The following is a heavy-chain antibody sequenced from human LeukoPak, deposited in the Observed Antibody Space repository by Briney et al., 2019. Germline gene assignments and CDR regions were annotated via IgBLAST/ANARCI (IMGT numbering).Heavy chain of an antibody. CDR2: INHSGST. D-gene: IGHD3-10*01. V-gene: IGHV4-34*01. Sequence: SETLSLTCAVYGGSFSGYYWSWIRQPPGKGLEWIGEINHSGSTNYNPSLKSRVTISVDTSKNQFSLKLSSVTAADTAEYYCARRGVTWTKGRSGPGGRNWFDPWGQGTLATVSS. J-gene: IGHJ5*02. CDR3: ARRGVTWTKGRSGPGGRNWFDP. CDR1: GGSFSGYY.